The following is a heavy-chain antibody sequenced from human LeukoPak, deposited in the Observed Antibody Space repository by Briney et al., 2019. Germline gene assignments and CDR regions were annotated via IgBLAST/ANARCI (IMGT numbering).Heavy chain of an antibody. V-gene: IGHV3-21*01. Sequence: PGGSLRLSCAASGFTFSGYSMTWVRQAPGKGLEWVSSISSSSSYIYYADSVKGRFTISRDNAKNSLYLQMNSLRAEDTAVYYCAREDGNWGFDYWGQGTLVTVSS. CDR2: ISSSSSYI. CDR1: GFTFSGYS. CDR3: AREDGNWGFDY. J-gene: IGHJ4*02. D-gene: IGHD7-27*01.